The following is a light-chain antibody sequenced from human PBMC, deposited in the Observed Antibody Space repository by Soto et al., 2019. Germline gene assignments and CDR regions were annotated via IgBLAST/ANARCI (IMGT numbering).Light chain of an antibody. CDR1: QSVTKY. V-gene: IGKV3-11*01. J-gene: IGKJ5*01. CDR2: DAS. Sequence: DTVLTQSPGTQSLSPGESDTLSCRASQSVTKYLVWYQQKPGQAPRLLISDASYRATGIPARFSGSGSGTDFTLTISSLEPEDFALYYCQQRSNWPITFGQGTRLEIK. CDR3: QQRSNWPIT.